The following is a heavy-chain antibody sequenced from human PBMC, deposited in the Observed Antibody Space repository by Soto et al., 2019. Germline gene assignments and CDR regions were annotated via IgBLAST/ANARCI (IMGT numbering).Heavy chain of an antibody. V-gene: IGHV1-46*03. CDR1: GYIFTNFY. J-gene: IGHJ4*02. Sequence: QVQLVQPGAEVKKPGASVKFSCKAYGYIFTNFYIHWVRQAPGQGLEGIVIINPNAGSTNYAQNFQCRVTMTRDTSSSTVCMDMRSLRSKDTAVYYCTLGLASGDYWGQGTLITVSS. CDR2: INPNAGST. D-gene: IGHD6-6*01. CDR3: TLGLASGDY.